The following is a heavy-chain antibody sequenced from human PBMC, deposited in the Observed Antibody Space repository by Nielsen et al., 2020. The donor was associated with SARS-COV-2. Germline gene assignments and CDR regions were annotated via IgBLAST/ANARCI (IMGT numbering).Heavy chain of an antibody. Sequence: SETLSLTCAVSGGSISSGGYSWSWIRQPPGKGLVWIGYIYHSGSTYYNPSLKSRVTISVDRSKNQFSLKLSSVTAADTAVYYCARMTTVTTYYFDYWGQGTLVTVSS. CDR1: GGSISSGGYS. D-gene: IGHD4-17*01. CDR2: IYHSGST. V-gene: IGHV4-30-2*01. CDR3: ARMTTVTTYYFDY. J-gene: IGHJ4*02.